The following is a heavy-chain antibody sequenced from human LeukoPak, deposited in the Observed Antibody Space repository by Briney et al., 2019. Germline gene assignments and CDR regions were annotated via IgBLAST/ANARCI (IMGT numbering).Heavy chain of an antibody. D-gene: IGHD5-18*01. CDR3: ATGGSEYRSDWFDS. CDR1: GFVFSNYW. J-gene: IGHJ5*01. Sequence: PGGSLRLSCAASGFVFSNYWMTWVRQAPGRGLEWLSYLTRTSSATWYADSVKGRFTIFRDNAKSSLYLQMNSLRVEDTAVYYCATGGSEYRSDWFDSWGQGTLVNVAS. V-gene: IGHV3-48*01. CDR2: LTRTSSAT.